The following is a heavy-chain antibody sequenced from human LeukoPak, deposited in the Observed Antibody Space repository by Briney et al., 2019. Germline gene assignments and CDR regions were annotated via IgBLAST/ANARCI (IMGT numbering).Heavy chain of an antibody. CDR2: IYTSGST. CDR3: ARDRVAVAGTFDY. V-gene: IGHV4-4*07. D-gene: IGHD6-19*01. J-gene: IGHJ4*02. Sequence: SETLSLTCTVSGGSISSYYWSWIRRPAGKGLEWIGRIYTSGSTNYDPSLKSRVTMSVDTSKNQFSLKLSSVTAADTAVYYCARDRVAVAGTFDYWGQGTLVTVSS. CDR1: GGSISSYY.